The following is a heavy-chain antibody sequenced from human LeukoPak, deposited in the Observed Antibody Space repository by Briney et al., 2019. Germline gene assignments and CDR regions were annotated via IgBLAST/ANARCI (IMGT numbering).Heavy chain of an antibody. D-gene: IGHD5-24*01. CDR1: GFTFSGYC. CDR3: ARGLEMATIPYFDY. Sequence: GGSLRLSCAASGFTFSGYCMNWVRQAPGKGLEWVSSISTSSSYIYYADSVKGRFTISRDNAKNSLYLQMNSLRAEDTALYYCARGLEMATIPYFDYWGQGTLVTVSS. J-gene: IGHJ4*02. CDR2: ISTSSSYI. V-gene: IGHV3-21*04.